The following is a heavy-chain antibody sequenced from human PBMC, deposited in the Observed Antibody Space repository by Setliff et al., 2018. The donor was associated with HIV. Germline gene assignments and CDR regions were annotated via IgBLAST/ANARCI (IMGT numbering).Heavy chain of an antibody. D-gene: IGHD3-22*01. CDR1: GFTFSSYW. Sequence: GGSLRLSCAASGFTFSSYWMHWVRQAPGKGLVWVFGMNTDGSSTRYADSVKGRFTISRDNAKNMLYLQMNSLSADDTAVYYCVRGSGYYYFDNWGQGALVTAPQ. CDR3: VRGSGYYYFDN. CDR2: MNTDGSST. J-gene: IGHJ4*02. V-gene: IGHV3-74*01.